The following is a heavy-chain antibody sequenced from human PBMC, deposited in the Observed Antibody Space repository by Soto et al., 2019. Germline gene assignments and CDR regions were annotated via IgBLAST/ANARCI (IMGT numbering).Heavy chain of an antibody. Sequence: EVQLLESGGDLVQPGGSLRLSCAASGFTFHIYAMSWVRQTPGKGLEWISGLFGNGRGISYADSVKGRFTISRDNSKNMWYLQMNSLRPDDTGVYFCAKDRQPDGLWPFDHWGQGTLVTVSS. CDR2: LFGNGRGI. J-gene: IGHJ4*02. D-gene: IGHD2-8*01. V-gene: IGHV3-23*01. CDR1: GFTFHIYA. CDR3: AKDRQPDGLWPFDH.